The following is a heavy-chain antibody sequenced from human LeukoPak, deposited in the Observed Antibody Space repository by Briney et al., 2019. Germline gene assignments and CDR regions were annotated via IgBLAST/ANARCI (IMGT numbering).Heavy chain of an antibody. CDR1: GFTFRSYE. CDR2: ISGSGGST. Sequence: PGGSLRLSCEDSGFTFRSYEMNWVRQAPGKGLEWVSAISGSGGSTYYADSVKGRFTISRDNSKNTLYLQMNSLRAEDTAVYYCAVEIAVAGTDYWGQGTLVTVSS. D-gene: IGHD6-19*01. J-gene: IGHJ4*02. V-gene: IGHV3-23*01. CDR3: AVEIAVAGTDY.